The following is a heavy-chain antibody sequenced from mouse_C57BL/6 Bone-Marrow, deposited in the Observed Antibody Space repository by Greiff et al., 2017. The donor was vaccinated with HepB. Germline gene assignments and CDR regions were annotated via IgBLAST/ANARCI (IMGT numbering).Heavy chain of an antibody. J-gene: IGHJ3*01. V-gene: IGHV1-50*01. CDR3: ASGADRFAY. CDR1: GYTFTSYW. D-gene: IGHD3-3*01. CDR2: IDPSDSYT. Sequence: QVQLQQPGAELVKPGASVKLSCKASGYTFTSYWMQWVKQRPGQGLEWIGEIDPSDSYTNHNQKFKGKATLTVDTSSSTAYMQLSSLTSEDSAAYYCASGADRFAYWGQGTLVTVSA.